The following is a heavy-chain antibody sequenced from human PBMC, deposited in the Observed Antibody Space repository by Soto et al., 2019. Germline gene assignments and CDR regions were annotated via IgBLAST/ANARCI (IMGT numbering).Heavy chain of an antibody. CDR1: GYTFTSYG. D-gene: IGHD1-26*01. CDR3: ARGWLTRWWDDY. CDR2: ISAYNGNT. V-gene: IGHV1-18*01. Sequence: ASVKVSCKASGYTFTSYGISWVRQAPGQGLEWMGWISAYNGNTNYSQKFQGRVTITTDTSASTAYMELSSLRSEDTAVYYCARGWLTRWWDDYWGQGTLVTVSS. J-gene: IGHJ4*02.